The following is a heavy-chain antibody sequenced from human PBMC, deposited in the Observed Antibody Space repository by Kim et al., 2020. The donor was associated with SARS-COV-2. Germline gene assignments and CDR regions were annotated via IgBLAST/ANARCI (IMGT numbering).Heavy chain of an antibody. CDR2: IYYGGSR. J-gene: IGHJ3*02. D-gene: IGHD4-17*01. CDR3: ARDQGMITVTNDAFDI. V-gene: IGHV4-31*03. CDR1: GGSITSGGYY. Sequence: SETLSLTCTVSGGSITSGGYYWSWIRQHPGKGLEWIGYIYYGGSRYYNPSLESRAAISIDTSKNQFSLKLSSVTAADTAVYYCARDQGMITVTNDAFDIWGQGTQVTVSS.